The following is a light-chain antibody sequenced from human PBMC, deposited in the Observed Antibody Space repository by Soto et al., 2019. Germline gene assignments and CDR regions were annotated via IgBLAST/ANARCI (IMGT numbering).Light chain of an antibody. Sequence: SQSASTMSASIGDVVTITCRTSQSISSWLAWYQQKPGKAPKLLIYDASSLESGVPSRFSGSGSGTEFTLTISSLHPDYFATYYYQQYNSYPLTFAGRTKVAIK. V-gene: IGKV1-5*01. CDR3: QQYNSYPLT. CDR1: QSISSW. CDR2: DAS. J-gene: IGKJ4*01.